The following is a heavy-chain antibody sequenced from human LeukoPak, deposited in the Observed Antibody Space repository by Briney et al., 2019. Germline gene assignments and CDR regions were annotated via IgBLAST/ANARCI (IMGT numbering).Heavy chain of an antibody. CDR3: ARDFRRCGFEY. CDR1: GFTFSDYY. CDR2: ISSSGSAI. V-gene: IGHV3-11*01. Sequence: PGGSLRLSCATSGFTFSDYYMNWIRQAPGKGLEWVSYISSSGSAIHFADSVKGRFTISRDNAKKSVYLQMNSLRADVTAIYYCARDFRRCGFEYCGHRTLVTVSS. D-gene: IGHD4-17*01. J-gene: IGHJ4*01.